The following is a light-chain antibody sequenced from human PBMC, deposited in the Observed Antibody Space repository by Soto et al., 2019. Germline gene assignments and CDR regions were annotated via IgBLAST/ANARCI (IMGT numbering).Light chain of an antibody. CDR1: STDIGAYNY. V-gene: IGLV2-14*01. J-gene: IGLJ1*01. Sequence: QSVLTQPASVSGSPGQSITISCTGTSTDIGAYNYVSWYQQHPGKAPKLLIYEVTNRPSGVSNRFSGSKSGNTASLTISGLQAEDEANYYRNSYTTLSNRVFGTGTQLTVL. CDR3: NSYTTLSNRV. CDR2: EVT.